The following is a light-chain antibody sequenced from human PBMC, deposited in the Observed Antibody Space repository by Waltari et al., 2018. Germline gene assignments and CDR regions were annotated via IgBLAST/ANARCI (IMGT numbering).Light chain of an antibody. Sequence: DIQVTQSPSSLSASVGDRVTITCRASQGITRWLAWYQQKPEEAPKSLIYATSSLQSGVPSRFSGSGSGTEFTLTINNLQPEDFATYYCQQYNSFPLTFGGGTKVEIK. CDR3: QQYNSFPLT. CDR2: ATS. J-gene: IGKJ4*01. CDR1: QGITRW. V-gene: IGKV1D-16*01.